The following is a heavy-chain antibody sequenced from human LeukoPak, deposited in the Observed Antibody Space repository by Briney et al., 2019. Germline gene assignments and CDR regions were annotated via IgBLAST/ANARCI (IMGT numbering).Heavy chain of an antibody. CDR2: IWYDGSNK. Sequence: GGSLRLSCAASGFTFSSYGMHWVRQAPGKGLEWVAVIWYDGSNKYYADSVKGRFTISRDNSKNTLYLQMNSLRAEDTAVYYCARDRQAVAAPYYGMDVWGQGTTVTVSS. CDR1: GFTFSSYG. D-gene: IGHD6-19*01. J-gene: IGHJ6*02. CDR3: ARDRQAVAAPYYGMDV. V-gene: IGHV3-33*01.